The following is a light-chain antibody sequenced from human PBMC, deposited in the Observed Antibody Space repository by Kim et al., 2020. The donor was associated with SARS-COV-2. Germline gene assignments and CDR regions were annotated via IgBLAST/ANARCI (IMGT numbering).Light chain of an antibody. CDR2: RNN. CDR3: AAWDDSLSGNYV. V-gene: IGLV1-47*01. CDR1: SSNIGSNL. Sequence: RVTICCSGSSSNIGSNLVYWYQQLPGTAPKLLIYRNNQRPSGVPDRFSGSKSGTSASLAISGLRSEDEADYYCAAWDDSLSGNYVFGTGTKVTVL. J-gene: IGLJ1*01.